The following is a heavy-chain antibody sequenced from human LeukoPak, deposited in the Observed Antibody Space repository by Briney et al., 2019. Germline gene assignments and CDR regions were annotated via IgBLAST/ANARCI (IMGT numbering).Heavy chain of an antibody. V-gene: IGHV1-8*01. D-gene: IGHD6-19*01. CDR3: ARGGAGTLEAVD. CDR1: GYTFTSSD. CDR2: MNPNSGDT. J-gene: IGHJ4*02. Sequence: ASVKVSCMASGYTFTSSDINWVRQATGQGLEWMGWMNPNSGDTGYAQKFQGRVTMTRDTSISTACMELSSLTSDDTAVYYCARGGAGTLEAVDWGQGTLVTVSS.